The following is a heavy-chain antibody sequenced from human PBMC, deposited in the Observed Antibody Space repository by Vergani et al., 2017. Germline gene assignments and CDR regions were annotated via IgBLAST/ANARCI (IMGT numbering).Heavy chain of an antibody. CDR3: ARPMVRGVIISSAYYYYYGMDV. D-gene: IGHD3-10*01. V-gene: IGHV7-4-1*02. CDR1: GYTFTSYA. CDR2: INTNTGNP. Sequence: QVQLVQSGSELKKPGASVKVSCKASGYTFTSYAMNWVRQAPGQGLEWMGWINTNTGNPTYAQCFTGRFVLSLDTSVSTAYLQIISLKAEDTAVSYCARPMVRGVIISSAYYYYYGMDVWGQGTTVTVSS. J-gene: IGHJ6*02.